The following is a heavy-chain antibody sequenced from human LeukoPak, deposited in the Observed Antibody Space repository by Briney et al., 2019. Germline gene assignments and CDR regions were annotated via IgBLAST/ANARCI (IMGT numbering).Heavy chain of an antibody. CDR2: INAGNGNT. V-gene: IGHV1-3*01. CDR1: GYTFTSYA. D-gene: IGHD6-13*01. J-gene: IGHJ4*02. Sequence: GASVKVSCKASGYTFTSYAMHWVRRAAGQRLEWMGWINAGNGNTKYSQKFQGRVTITRDTSASTAYMELSSLRSEDTAVYYCARRIAAAGFDYWGQGTLVTVSS. CDR3: ARRIAAAGFDY.